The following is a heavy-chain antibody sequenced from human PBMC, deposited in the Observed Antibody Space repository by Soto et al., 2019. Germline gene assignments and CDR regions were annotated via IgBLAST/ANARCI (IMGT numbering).Heavy chain of an antibody. CDR1: GFHFGSYA. J-gene: IGHJ4*02. V-gene: IGHV3-23*01. Sequence: GGPLRLSCTASGFHFGSYAMSWVRQAPGKGLEWVSNISGGGGSTYYADSVKGRFTISRDNSKNTLYLQMNSLRAEDTAVYYCAKGYCSGGSCSDYFDYWGQGT. CDR2: ISGGGGST. D-gene: IGHD2-15*01. CDR3: AKGYCSGGSCSDYFDY.